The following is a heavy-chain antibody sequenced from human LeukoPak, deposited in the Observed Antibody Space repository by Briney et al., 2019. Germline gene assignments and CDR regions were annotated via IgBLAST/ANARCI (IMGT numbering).Heavy chain of an antibody. J-gene: IGHJ4*02. CDR3: TRRLDD. CDR2: IKHDESEK. D-gene: IGHD3-16*01. CDR1: GFTFSNAW. Sequence: GGSLRLSCAASGFTFSNAWMNWVRQAPGKGLEWVANIKHDESEKNYLDSVKGRFTISRDNAQNSLYLQMNGLRVEDTAVYYCTRRLDDWGQGTLVTVSS. V-gene: IGHV3-7*01.